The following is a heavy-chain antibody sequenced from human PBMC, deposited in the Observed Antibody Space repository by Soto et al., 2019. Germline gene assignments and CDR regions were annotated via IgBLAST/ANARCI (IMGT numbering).Heavy chain of an antibody. CDR3: VRVSRLGYRFFDY. Sequence: SGSLALTCDVSGDSISSGGYSWNWLRQPPGKGLQWIGYIYHGGSTYYNPSLKSRVIISVDRSKNHFSLNLTSVTAADTAVYYCVRVSRLGYRFFDYWGQGLLVSASS. V-gene: IGHV4-30-2*01. D-gene: IGHD5-12*01. CDR1: GDSISSGGYS. CDR2: IYHGGST. J-gene: IGHJ4*02.